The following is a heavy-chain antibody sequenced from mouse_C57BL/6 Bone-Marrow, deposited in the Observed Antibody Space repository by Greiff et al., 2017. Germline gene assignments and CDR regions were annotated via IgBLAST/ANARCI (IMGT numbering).Heavy chain of an antibody. D-gene: IGHD1-1*01. CDR1: GYTFTDYY. CDR3: ARGDYDYYGSSYDWYFDV. Sequence: EVKLQQSGPELVKPGASVKISCKASGYTFTDYYMNWVKQSHGKSLEWIGDINPNNGGTSYNQKFKGKATLTVDKSSSTAYMELRSLTSEDSAVYYCARGDYDYYGSSYDWYFDVWGTGTTVTVSS. CDR2: INPNNGGT. V-gene: IGHV1-26*01. J-gene: IGHJ1*03.